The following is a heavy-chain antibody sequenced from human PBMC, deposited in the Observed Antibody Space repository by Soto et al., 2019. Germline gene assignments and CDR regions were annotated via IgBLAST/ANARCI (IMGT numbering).Heavy chain of an antibody. J-gene: IGHJ4*02. D-gene: IGHD6-13*01. Sequence: GGALRLSCAASGFTFRSYAMSWVRQAPGKGLEWVSAISGSGGSTYYADSVKGRFTISRDNSKNTLYLQMNSLRAEDTAVYYCAKDRSSSWYGGYNDYWGQGTLVTVSS. V-gene: IGHV3-23*01. CDR1: GFTFRSYA. CDR2: ISGSGGST. CDR3: AKDRSSSWYGGYNDY.